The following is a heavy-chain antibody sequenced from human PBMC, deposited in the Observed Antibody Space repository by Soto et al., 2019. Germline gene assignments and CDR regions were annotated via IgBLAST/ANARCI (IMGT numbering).Heavy chain of an antibody. D-gene: IGHD3-3*01. CDR2: INPNSGAT. CDR1: GYTFTGYF. CDR3: ARGGGTILAPLP. J-gene: IGHJ5*02. V-gene: IGHV1-2*02. Sequence: LKVSCKASGYTFTGYFIHWVRQAPGQGLEWMGWINPNSGATKYAQKFQGRVTMTRDTSISTAYMELTLLRSDDTAIYYCARGGGTILAPLPWGEGTLVTVSS.